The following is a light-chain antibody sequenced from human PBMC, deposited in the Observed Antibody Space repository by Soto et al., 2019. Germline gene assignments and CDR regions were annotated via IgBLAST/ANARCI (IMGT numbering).Light chain of an antibody. CDR1: QTVLTN. CDR3: QQYGSSSIT. J-gene: IGKJ5*01. Sequence: EIVMTQSPATLSMSPGERATLSCRASQTVLTNLAWYQQKPGQAPRLLIYDASNRATGIPARFSGSGSGTDFTLTISRLEPEDFAVYYCQQYGSSSITFGQGTRLEIK. V-gene: IGKV3-20*01. CDR2: DAS.